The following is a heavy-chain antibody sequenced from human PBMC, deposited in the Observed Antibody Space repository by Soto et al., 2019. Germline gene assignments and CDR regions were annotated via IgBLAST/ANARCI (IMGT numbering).Heavy chain of an antibody. CDR3: ACKRRFHLGEFFTDAFDI. CDR1: GFTFSSYS. J-gene: IGHJ3*02. D-gene: IGHD3-16*01. Sequence: GGSLRLSCAASGFTFSSYSMNWVRQAPGKGLEGVSSISSSSSYIYYADKVKGRFTISRDNAKNSLYLQMNRLRAEDTAVYYFACKRRFHLGEFFTDAFDIWGQGTMVTVSS. CDR2: ISSSSSYI. V-gene: IGHV3-21*01.